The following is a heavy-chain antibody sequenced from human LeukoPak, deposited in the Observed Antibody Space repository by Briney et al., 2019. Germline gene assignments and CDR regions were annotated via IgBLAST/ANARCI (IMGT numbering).Heavy chain of an antibody. CDR3: AREEIVPAAYFDY. Sequence: GGSLRLSCAASGFTFSSYEMNWVRQAPGKGREWVSYISSSGSTIYYADSVKGRFTISRDNAKNSLYLQMNSLRAEDTAVYYCAREEIVPAAYFDYWGQGTLVTVSS. J-gene: IGHJ4*02. CDR1: GFTFSSYE. V-gene: IGHV3-48*03. D-gene: IGHD2-2*01. CDR2: ISSSGSTI.